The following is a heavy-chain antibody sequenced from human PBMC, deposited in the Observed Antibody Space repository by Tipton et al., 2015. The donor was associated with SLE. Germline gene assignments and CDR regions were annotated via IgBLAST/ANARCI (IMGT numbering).Heavy chain of an antibody. CDR3: ARRGSTCNRQYYFDY. Sequence: TLSLTCSVSGGSISSNYWIWIRQPPGKGLEWIGYISYGGGTNNNPSLKSRVTISVDTAKNQFSLKLNSVTAADTAVYFCARRGSTCNRQYYFDYWGQGALVTVSS. CDR2: ISYGGGT. V-gene: IGHV4-59*08. CDR1: GGSISSNY. D-gene: IGHD3-16*01. J-gene: IGHJ4*02.